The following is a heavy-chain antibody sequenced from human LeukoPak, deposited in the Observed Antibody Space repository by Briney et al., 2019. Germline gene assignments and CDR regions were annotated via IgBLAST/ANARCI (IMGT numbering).Heavy chain of an antibody. D-gene: IGHD3-10*01. J-gene: IGHJ4*02. V-gene: IGHV3-7*05. CDR2: IKQDGSEK. CDR1: GFTFSIYW. CDR3: ARDRYYVSGSYSSFDY. Sequence: GGSLRLSCAASGFTFSIYWMSWVRQAPGKGLEWVANIKQDGSEKKYVDSVKGRFTISRDNAKNSLSLQMNSLRAEDTAVYYCARDRYYVSGSYSSFDYWGQEALVTVSS.